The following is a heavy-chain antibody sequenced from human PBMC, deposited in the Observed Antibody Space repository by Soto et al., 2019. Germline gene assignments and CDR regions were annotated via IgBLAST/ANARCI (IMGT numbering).Heavy chain of an antibody. CDR2: INHSGST. CDR3: ASSRSRGIAARQARDYFDY. V-gene: IGHV4-34*01. Sequence: PSETLSLTCAVYGGSFSGYYWSWIRQPPGKGLEWIGEINHSGSTNYNPSLKSRVTISVDTSKNQFSLKLSSVTAADTAVYYCASSRSRGIAARQARDYFDYWGQGTLVTVSS. D-gene: IGHD6-6*01. J-gene: IGHJ4*02. CDR1: GGSFSGYY.